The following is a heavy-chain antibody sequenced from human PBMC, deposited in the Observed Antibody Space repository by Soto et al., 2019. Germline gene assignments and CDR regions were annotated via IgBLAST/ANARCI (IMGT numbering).Heavy chain of an antibody. D-gene: IGHD2-15*01. Sequence: ASVQVSCKASGYTFTSYGISWVRQTPGQGLEWMGWISAYNGNTNYAQKLQGRVTMTTDTSTSTAYMELRSLRSDDTAVYYCARDFKGGGSCYFDYWGQGTLVTVSS. CDR1: GYTFTSYG. CDR3: ARDFKGGGSCYFDY. J-gene: IGHJ4*02. CDR2: ISAYNGNT. V-gene: IGHV1-18*01.